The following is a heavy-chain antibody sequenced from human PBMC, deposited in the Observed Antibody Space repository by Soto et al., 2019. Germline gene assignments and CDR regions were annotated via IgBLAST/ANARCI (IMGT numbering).Heavy chain of an antibody. Sequence: ASVKVSGKTSGYTFSTSGISWVRQAPGQGLEWVGWIRPDNGNTKSAQRLQGRVTLTTDTSASTAYMELRSLTSDDTAMYYCARDTESNRYNDWGQGTLVTVSS. J-gene: IGHJ1*01. CDR2: IRPDNGNT. CDR3: ARDTESNRYND. V-gene: IGHV1-18*01. D-gene: IGHD1-20*01. CDR1: GYTFSTSG.